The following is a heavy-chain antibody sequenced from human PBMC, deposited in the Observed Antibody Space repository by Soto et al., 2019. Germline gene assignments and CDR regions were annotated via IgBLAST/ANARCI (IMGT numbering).Heavy chain of an antibody. V-gene: IGHV4-30-4*01. CDR3: ARMSYFYDKWYFDL. J-gene: IGHJ2*01. CDR1: GGSINNNDYY. Sequence: QLQASGPGLVKPSQTLSLTCSVSGGSINNNDYYWSWIRQTPGKGLEWIGYVYYSGSSDYIPSLKSRLSMSIDKSKNQFHLKLNSVTAADTATYYCARMSYFYDKWYFDLWGRGTLVTVSS. D-gene: IGHD3-22*01. CDR2: VYYSGSS.